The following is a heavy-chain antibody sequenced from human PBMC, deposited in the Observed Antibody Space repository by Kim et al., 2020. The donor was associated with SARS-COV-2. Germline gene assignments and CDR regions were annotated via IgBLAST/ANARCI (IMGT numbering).Heavy chain of an antibody. CDR1: GYTFNMYG. CDR3: VTGIGSGWFFDY. J-gene: IGHJ4*02. D-gene: IGHD6-19*01. CDR2: ISAYNGKT. V-gene: IGHV1-18*01. Sequence: ASVKVSCKTSGYTFNMYGIFWVRQAPGQGLEWMGWISAYNGKTKNAQNFQGRVTMTTDTSTSTAYMELKNLRSDDTAVYYCVTGIGSGWFFDYWGQGTLVTVSS.